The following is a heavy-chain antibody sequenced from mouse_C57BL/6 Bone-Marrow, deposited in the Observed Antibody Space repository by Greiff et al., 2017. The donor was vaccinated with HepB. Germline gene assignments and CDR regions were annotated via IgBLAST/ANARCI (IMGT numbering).Heavy chain of an antibody. D-gene: IGHD1-1*01. CDR2: IYPRDGST. J-gene: IGHJ2*01. Sequence: QVQLQQSDAELVKPGASVKISCKASGYTFTDYTIHWMKQRPEQGLEWIGYIYPRDGSTKYNEKFKGKATLTADKSSSTAYMQLNSLTSEDSAVYFCARRDYYGSSFDYWGQGTTLTVSS. CDR3: ARRDYYGSSFDY. CDR1: GYTFTDYT. V-gene: IGHV1-78*01.